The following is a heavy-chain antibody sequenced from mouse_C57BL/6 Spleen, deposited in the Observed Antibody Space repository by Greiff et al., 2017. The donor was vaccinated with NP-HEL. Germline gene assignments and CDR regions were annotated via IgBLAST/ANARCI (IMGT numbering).Heavy chain of an antibody. CDR1: GFTFSNYW. CDR3: TGGILLQPLAMDY. V-gene: IGHV6-3*01. D-gene: IGHD1-1*01. CDR2: ISLKSDNYAA. Sequence: EVMLVESGGGLVQPGGSMKLSCVASGFTFSNYWMNWVRQSPEKGLEWVAQISLKSDNYAAHYAETVKGRFTISREKSKSSVYRQMNYLRAEDTGIYYCTGGILLQPLAMDYWGQGTSVTVSS. J-gene: IGHJ4*01.